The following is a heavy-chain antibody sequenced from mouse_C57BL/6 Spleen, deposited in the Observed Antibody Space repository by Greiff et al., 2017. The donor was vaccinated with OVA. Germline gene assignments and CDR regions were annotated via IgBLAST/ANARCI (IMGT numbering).Heavy chain of an antibody. CDR2: IRSKSPNYAT. CDR1: GFSFNTYA. V-gene: IGHV10-1*01. J-gene: IGHJ3*01. Sequence: EVMLVESGGGLVQPKGSLKLSCAASGFSFNTYASDWVRQAPGKGLVWVARIRSKSPNYATYYADSVKDRFTISRDDSESMLYLQMNNLKTEDTAMYYCVRPQEDYYGSSSWFAYWGQGTLVTVSA. D-gene: IGHD1-1*01. CDR3: VRPQEDYYGSSSWFAY.